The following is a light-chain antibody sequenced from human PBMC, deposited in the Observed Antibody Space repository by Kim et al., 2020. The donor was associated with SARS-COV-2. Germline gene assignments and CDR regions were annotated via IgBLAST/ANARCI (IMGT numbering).Light chain of an antibody. CDR2: WAS. Sequence: TINGKSSQSVLYSANNKNCLAWYQQKPGQPPKLLIYWASTRESGGPDRFSGSGSGTDFTLTISSLQTEDVAVYYWQQYYSTPPYSFGQGTKLEI. J-gene: IGKJ2*03. V-gene: IGKV4-1*01. CDR1: QSVLYSANNKNC. CDR3: QQYYSTPPYS.